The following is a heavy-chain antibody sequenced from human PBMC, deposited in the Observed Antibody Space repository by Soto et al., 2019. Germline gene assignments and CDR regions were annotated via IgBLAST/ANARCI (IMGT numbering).Heavy chain of an antibody. Sequence: GGSLRLSCAASGFTFSDYYMSWIRQAPGKGLEWVSYISSSGSTIYYAESVKGRFTISRDNAKNSLYLQMNSLRAEDTAVYYCARPLYSNFDFDYWGQGTLVTVSS. CDR1: GFTFSDYY. CDR2: ISSSGSTI. J-gene: IGHJ4*02. CDR3: ARPLYSNFDFDY. V-gene: IGHV3-11*01. D-gene: IGHD4-4*01.